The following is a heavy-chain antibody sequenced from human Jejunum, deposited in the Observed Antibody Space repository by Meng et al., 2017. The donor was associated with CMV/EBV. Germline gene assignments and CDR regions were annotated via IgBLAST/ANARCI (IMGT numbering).Heavy chain of an antibody. Sequence: SFSDYAMGWVRQAPGKGLEWVSSISGSGGSIQYADSVKGRFTISRDNSKNTLYLQMNSLRDEDTAMYYCARDTAIDPAMAGAFDYWGQGTLVTVSS. CDR2: ISGSGGSI. D-gene: IGHD5-18*01. CDR1: SFSDYA. V-gene: IGHV3-23*01. J-gene: IGHJ4*02. CDR3: ARDTAIDPAMAGAFDY.